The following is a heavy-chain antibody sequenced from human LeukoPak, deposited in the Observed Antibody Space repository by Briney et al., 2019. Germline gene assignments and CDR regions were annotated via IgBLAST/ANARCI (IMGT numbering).Heavy chain of an antibody. Sequence: ASVKVSCKASGYTFTGYYMHWVRQAPGQGLEWMGWINPNSGGTNYAQKFQGRVTMTRDTSISTAYMELSRLRSDDTAVYYCARTPFNYYDSSGYYGYFDYWGQGTLATVSS. CDR3: ARTPFNYYDSSGYYGYFDY. D-gene: IGHD3-22*01. J-gene: IGHJ4*02. CDR2: INPNSGGT. V-gene: IGHV1-2*02. CDR1: GYTFTGYY.